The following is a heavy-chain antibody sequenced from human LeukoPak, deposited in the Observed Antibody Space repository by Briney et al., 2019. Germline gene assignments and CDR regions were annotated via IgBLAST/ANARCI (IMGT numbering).Heavy chain of an antibody. CDR1: GFTFGTYW. CDR3: AREKNLGT. J-gene: IGHJ4*02. CDR2: IKEDGSDK. Sequence: PGGSLRLSCAASGFTFGTYWMSWVRQAPGKRLDWVATIKEDGSDKYYVDSVKGRFTISRDNVKKSVYLQMNSLRAEDTAVYYCAREKNLGTWGQGTLVTVSS. D-gene: IGHD1-14*01. V-gene: IGHV3-7*05.